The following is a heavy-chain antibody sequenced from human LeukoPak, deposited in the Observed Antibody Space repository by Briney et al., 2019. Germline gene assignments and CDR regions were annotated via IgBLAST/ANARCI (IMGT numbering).Heavy chain of an antibody. J-gene: IGHJ5*02. CDR1: GFTFNNYA. V-gene: IGHV3-23*01. D-gene: IGHD3-22*01. Sequence: PGGSLRLSCAASGFTFNNYAMTWVRQAPGKGLERVSGITGNGGTTDYADSVKGRFTISRDNSKNTLYLQMNSLRAEDSAVYYCAKDHYYDSSGHPWGQGTLVTVSS. CDR2: ITGNGGTT. CDR3: AKDHYYDSSGHP.